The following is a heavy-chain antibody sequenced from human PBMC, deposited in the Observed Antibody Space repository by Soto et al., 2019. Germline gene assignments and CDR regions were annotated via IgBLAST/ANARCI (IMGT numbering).Heavy chain of an antibody. Sequence: EMQLVESGGGLVQPGRSLRLSCAASGFTFDDYAMYWVRQGPGKGLEWVSGIRWVSGRIGYADSVKGRFTISRDNAKNSLYQQINGLRPGETALYYCAKARLWGGDGYNSYYCTAMDVWGQGTTVTVSS. J-gene: IGHJ6*02. CDR2: IRWVSGRI. CDR1: GFTFDDYA. V-gene: IGHV3-9*01. D-gene: IGHD3-16*01. CDR3: AKARLWGGDGYNSYYCTAMDV.